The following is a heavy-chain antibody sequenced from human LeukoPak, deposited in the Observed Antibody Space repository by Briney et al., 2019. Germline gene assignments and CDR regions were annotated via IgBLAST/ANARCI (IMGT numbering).Heavy chain of an antibody. CDR3: AKDRGPMVRGVIID. V-gene: IGHV3-30*02. Sequence: GGSLRLSCAASGFTFRNYGMHWVRQAPGKGLEWVAFIRYDGSNKYYAESVQGRFAISRDNSKNTLYLQMNSLRAEDTAVYYCAKDRGPMVRGVIIDWGQGTLVTVSS. CDR2: IRYDGSNK. CDR1: GFTFRNYG. D-gene: IGHD3-10*01. J-gene: IGHJ4*02.